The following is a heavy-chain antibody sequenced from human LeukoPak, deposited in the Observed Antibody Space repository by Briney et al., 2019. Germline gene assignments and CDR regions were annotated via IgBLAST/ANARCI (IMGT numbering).Heavy chain of an antibody. D-gene: IGHD6-13*01. J-gene: IGHJ4*02. CDR2: INHSGST. CDR3: ARRRGVYSSSWIYYFDY. Sequence: SETLSLTCAVYGGSFSGYYWSWIHQPPGKGLEWIGEINHSGSTNYNPSLKSRVIISVDTSKNQFSLKLSSVTAADTAVYYCARRRGVYSSSWIYYFDYWGQGTLVTVSS. V-gene: IGHV4-34*01. CDR1: GGSFSGYY.